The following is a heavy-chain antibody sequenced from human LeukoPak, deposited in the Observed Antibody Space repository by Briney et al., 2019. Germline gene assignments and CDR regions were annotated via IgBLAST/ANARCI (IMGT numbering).Heavy chain of an antibody. Sequence: GGSLRLPCVASGFTFSSYSMIWVRQAPGKGLEWVSFISGSSSFIYNADSVKGRFTVSRDNAKNSLYLQMNNLRAEDTAVYYCARDLPTVTTVHFRDSWGQGILVTVSS. CDR2: ISGSSSFI. CDR1: GFTFSSYS. D-gene: IGHD4-17*01. J-gene: IGHJ4*02. CDR3: ARDLPTVTTVHFRDS. V-gene: IGHV3-21*01.